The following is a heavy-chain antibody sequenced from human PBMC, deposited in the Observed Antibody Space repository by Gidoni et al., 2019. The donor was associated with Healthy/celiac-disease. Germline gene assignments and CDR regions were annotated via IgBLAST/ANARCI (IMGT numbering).Heavy chain of an antibody. D-gene: IGHD3-22*01. CDR2: IIHSEST. CDR1: GGSSSGYY. V-gene: IGHV4-34*12. J-gene: IGHJ6*02. Sequence: QVQLQQWGAGLLKPSETLSLTCAVYGGSSSGYYWRWIRQPPGKGLEWIGEIIHSESTNYNPALKSRVTMSVDTSKRRISLKLRSVTAADTAVYYCATERAQRQESSGYGYYGMDVWGQGTTVTVS. CDR3: ATERAQRQESSGYGYYGMDV.